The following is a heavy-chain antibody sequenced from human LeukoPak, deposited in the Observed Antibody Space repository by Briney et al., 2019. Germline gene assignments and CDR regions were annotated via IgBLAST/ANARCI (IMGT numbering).Heavy chain of an antibody. Sequence: GGSLRLSCAASGFTFSSYGMHWVRQAPSKGLEWEAVISYDGSNKYYADSVKGRFTISRDNSKNTLYLQNSLRAEDTAVYYCAKDHDPKSYYYFYRPYGMDVWGQGTTVTVSS. CDR2: ISYDGSNK. CDR3: AKDHDPKSYYYFYRPYGMDV. D-gene: IGHD3-3*01. J-gene: IGHJ6*02. V-gene: IGHV3-30*18. CDR1: GFTFSSYG.